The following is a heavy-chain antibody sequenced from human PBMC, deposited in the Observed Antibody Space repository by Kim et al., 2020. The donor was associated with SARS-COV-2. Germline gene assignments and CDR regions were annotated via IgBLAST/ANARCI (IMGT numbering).Heavy chain of an antibody. D-gene: IGHD3-10*01. Sequence: YADSGKGRFTISRDNAKNSLYLQMNSLRAEDTAVYYCARDYYGSGSCFDYWGQGTLVTVSS. CDR3: ARDYYGSGSCFDY. J-gene: IGHJ4*02. V-gene: IGHV3-11*01.